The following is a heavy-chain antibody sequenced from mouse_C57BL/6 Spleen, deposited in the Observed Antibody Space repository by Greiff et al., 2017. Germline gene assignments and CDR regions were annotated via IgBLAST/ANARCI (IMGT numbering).Heavy chain of an antibody. Sequence: QVQLQQPGAELVKPGASVKLSCKASGYTFTSYWMHWVKQRPGQGLEWIGMFHPNSGSTNYNEKFKSKATLTVDKSSSTAYMQLSSLTSEDSAVYYCAITTEVDWYFDVWGTGTTVTVSS. CDR1: GYTFTSYW. D-gene: IGHD1-1*01. V-gene: IGHV1-64*01. J-gene: IGHJ1*03. CDR2: FHPNSGST. CDR3: AITTEVDWYFDV.